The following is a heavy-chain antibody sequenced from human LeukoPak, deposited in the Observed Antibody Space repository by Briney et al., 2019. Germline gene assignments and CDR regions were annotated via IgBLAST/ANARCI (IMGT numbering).Heavy chain of an antibody. Sequence: GGSLRLSCAASGFTFSSYSMIWVRQASGKGLEWVSSISSTSTYIYYADSVKGRFTISGDNAKNSLNLQMNSLRAEDTAVYYCARVLGGYCSGTLCAFDIWGQGTMVTVSS. CDR3: ARVLGGYCSGTLCAFDI. J-gene: IGHJ3*02. CDR1: GFTFSSYS. D-gene: IGHD2-2*01. V-gene: IGHV3-21*01. CDR2: ISSTSTYI.